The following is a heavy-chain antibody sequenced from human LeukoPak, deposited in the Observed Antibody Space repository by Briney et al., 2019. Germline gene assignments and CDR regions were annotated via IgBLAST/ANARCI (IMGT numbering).Heavy chain of an antibody. D-gene: IGHD4-17*01. CDR2: IYYSGST. V-gene: IGHV4-59*08. CDR3: ARLSTVTEDY. CDR1: GGSISTYY. Sequence: PSETLSLTCSVSGGSISTYYWSWIRQPPAKGLDWIGYIYYSGSTNYNPSLKSRGTISVDTSKNQFSPQLGSVTAADTAVYYCARLSTVTEDYWGQGTLVTVSS. J-gene: IGHJ4*02.